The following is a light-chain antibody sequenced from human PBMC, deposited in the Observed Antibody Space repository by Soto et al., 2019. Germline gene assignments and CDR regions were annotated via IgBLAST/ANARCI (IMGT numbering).Light chain of an antibody. V-gene: IGKV3-20*01. J-gene: IGKJ5*01. Sequence: EIVLKQSPGTLSMSPGERTTLSCRASQSLTSTYLAWYQQKDGQAPRLLIYGASSRATGVPDRFSGNGSGTDFTLTITRMEPEEFALYYCQKYGDSPITCGNGKRLAIK. CDR1: QSLTSTY. CDR3: QKYGDSPIT. CDR2: GAS.